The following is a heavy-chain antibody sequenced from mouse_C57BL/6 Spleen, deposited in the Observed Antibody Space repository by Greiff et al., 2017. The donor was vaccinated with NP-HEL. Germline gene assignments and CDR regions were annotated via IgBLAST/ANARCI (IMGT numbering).Heavy chain of an antibody. CDR3: AREVLRFYAMDY. CDR1: GFTFSSYG. Sequence: EVKLMESGGDLVKPGGSLKLSCAASGFTFSSYGMSWVRQTPDKRLEWVATISSGGSYTYYPDSVKGRFTISRDNAKNTLYLQMSSLKSEDTAMYYCAREVLRFYAMDYWGQGTSVTVSS. J-gene: IGHJ4*01. V-gene: IGHV5-6*01. CDR2: ISSGGSYT. D-gene: IGHD1-1*01.